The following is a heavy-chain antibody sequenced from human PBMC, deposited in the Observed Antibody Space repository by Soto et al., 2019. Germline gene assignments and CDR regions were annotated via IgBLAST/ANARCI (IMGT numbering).Heavy chain of an antibody. V-gene: IGHV5-51*01. D-gene: IGHD2-8*01. CDR2: IYPGDSDT. CDR1: GYSFTSYW. Sequence: PGESLKISCKGSGYSFTSYWIGWVRQMPGKGLEWMGIIYPGDSDTRYSPSFQGQVTISADKSISTAYLQWSSLKASDTAMYYCARPALTTDCTNGVCYSSPYDAFDIWGQGTMVTVSS. J-gene: IGHJ3*02. CDR3: ARPALTTDCTNGVCYSSPYDAFDI.